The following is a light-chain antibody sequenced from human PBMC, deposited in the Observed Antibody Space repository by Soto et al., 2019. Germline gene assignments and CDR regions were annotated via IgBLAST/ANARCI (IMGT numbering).Light chain of an antibody. V-gene: IGLV1-44*01. CDR2: RTN. CDR3: ATWDEGLNGLV. CDR1: SSNIGSNT. J-gene: IGLJ2*01. Sequence: QSVLTQPLSASGTPGQRVTISCSGSSSNIGSNTVTWYRQLPGTAPKLLIFRTNQRPSGVPDRFSGSKSGTSASLAISGLQSEDEADYHCATWDEGLNGLVFGGGTKLPVL.